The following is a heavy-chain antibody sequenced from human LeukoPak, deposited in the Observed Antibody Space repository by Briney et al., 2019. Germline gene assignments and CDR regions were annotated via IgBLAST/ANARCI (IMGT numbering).Heavy chain of an antibody. Sequence: GGSLRLSCAASGIIFSNYAMHWVRQGPGKGLECISTISSDGGSTYYANSVKGRFTISRDNSKNTLYLQMGSLRAEEMAVYYCARGRQGAKTRYFDLWGRGTRVTVSS. V-gene: IGHV3-64*01. J-gene: IGHJ2*01. CDR2: ISSDGGST. CDR1: GIIFSNYA. D-gene: IGHD1-26*01. CDR3: ARGRQGAKTRYFDL.